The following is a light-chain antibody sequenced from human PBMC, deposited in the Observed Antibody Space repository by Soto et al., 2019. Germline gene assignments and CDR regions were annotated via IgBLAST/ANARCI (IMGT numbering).Light chain of an antibody. CDR3: QKYDTVPWA. Sequence: DIQMPQSPSSLSASLGDRVTITCRASQGIKKYVAWYQQKPGKVPKLLIYAASSLQSGVPSRFSGSGSGTDFTLTISSLQPEDVATYYCQKYDTVPWAFGQGTKVDIK. CDR2: AAS. J-gene: IGKJ1*01. CDR1: QGIKKY. V-gene: IGKV1-27*01.